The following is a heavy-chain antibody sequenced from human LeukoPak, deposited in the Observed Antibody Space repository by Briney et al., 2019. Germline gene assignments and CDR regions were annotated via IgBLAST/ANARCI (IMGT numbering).Heavy chain of an antibody. D-gene: IGHD7-27*01. CDR1: GYTFTDYY. V-gene: IGHV1-2*02. CDR3: ARDVKLGKAFDV. J-gene: IGHJ3*01. CDR2: SNPNSGGT. Sequence: ASVKVSCKASGYTFTDYYIHWVRQAPGQGLEWIGWSNPNSGGTHYAQKFQGRVTMTRDTSISTAYMELSRLRFDDTAVYYCARDVKLGKAFDVWGQGTMVTVSS.